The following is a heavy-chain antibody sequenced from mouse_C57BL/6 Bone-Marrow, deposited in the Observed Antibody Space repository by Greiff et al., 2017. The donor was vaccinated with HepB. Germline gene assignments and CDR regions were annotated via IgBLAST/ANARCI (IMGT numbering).Heavy chain of an antibody. D-gene: IGHD1-1*01. CDR3: ARPLITTVFDY. CDR1: GFTFSSYG. J-gene: IGHJ2*01. CDR2: ISSGGSYT. Sequence: EVQLVESGGDLVKPGGSLKLSCAASGFTFSSYGMSWVRQTPDKRLEWVATISSGGSYTYYPDSVKGRFTISRDNAKNTLYLQMSSLKSEDTAMYYCARPLITTVFDYWGQGTTLTVSS. V-gene: IGHV5-6*01.